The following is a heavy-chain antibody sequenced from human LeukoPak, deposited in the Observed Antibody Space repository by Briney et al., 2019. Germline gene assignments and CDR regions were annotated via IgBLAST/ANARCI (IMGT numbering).Heavy chain of an antibody. J-gene: IGHJ6*03. CDR1: GYTFTSYD. CDR2: MNPNSGNT. D-gene: IGHD2-15*01. Sequence: ASVKVSCKASGYTFTSYDINWVRQATGQGLEWMGWMNPNSGNTGYAQKFQGRVTITRNTSISTAYMELSSLRSEDTAVYYCARGRSPPPNCSGGSCYSEHPNYYYYYMDVWGKGTTVTVSS. CDR3: ARGRSPPPNCSGGSCYSEHPNYYYYYMDV. V-gene: IGHV1-8*03.